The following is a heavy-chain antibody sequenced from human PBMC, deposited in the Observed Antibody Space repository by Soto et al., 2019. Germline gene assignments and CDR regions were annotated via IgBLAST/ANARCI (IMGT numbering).Heavy chain of an antibody. D-gene: IGHD6-19*01. V-gene: IGHV6-1*01. CDR2: TYYRSKWYN. J-gene: IGHJ4*02. CDR1: GDSVSSHSAA. Sequence: SQTPSLPCVISGDSVSSHSAAWNWIRQSPSRGLEWLGRTYYRSKWYNDYIPSVKSRITINPDTSKNQVSLQLNSVIPDDTAVYYCVIEVAGTYYFDYWGQGALVTVSS. CDR3: VIEVAGTYYFDY.